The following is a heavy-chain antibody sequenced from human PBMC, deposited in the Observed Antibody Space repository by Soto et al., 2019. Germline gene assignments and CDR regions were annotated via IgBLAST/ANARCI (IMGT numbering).Heavy chain of an antibody. V-gene: IGHV5-51*01. CDR1: VDSFTNYW. Sequence: GESLKISCKVSVDSFTNYWIAWVRQTPGKGLEWMGIIHPGDSESRYNPSFQGQVTISADKSITTAYLQWSSLRASDTAMYYCARQIGHYGLDVWGQGTTVTSP. J-gene: IGHJ6*02. CDR3: ARQIGHYGLDV. CDR2: IHPGDSES.